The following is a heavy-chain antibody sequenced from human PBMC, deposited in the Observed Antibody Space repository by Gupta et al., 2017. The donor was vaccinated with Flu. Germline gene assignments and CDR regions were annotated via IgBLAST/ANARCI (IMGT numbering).Heavy chain of an antibody. CDR2: ISMSGYYM. CDR1: GSTFLKYS. CDR3: VRDQNWAFDV. V-gene: IGHV3-48*02. J-gene: IGHJ3*01. Sequence: EVQLVESGGGLVQPGGSLRLSCAGSGSTFLKYSVNWVRQAPGKGLEWVAYISMSGYYMYYADSVKGRFTVSRDNAKDSVYLQMSGLRDEDTAFYYCVRDQNWAFDVWGQGTMVTVSS. D-gene: IGHD1-1*01.